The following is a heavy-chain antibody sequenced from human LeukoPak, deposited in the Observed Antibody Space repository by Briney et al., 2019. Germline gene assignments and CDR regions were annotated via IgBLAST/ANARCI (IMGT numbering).Heavy chain of an antibody. D-gene: IGHD2-15*01. V-gene: IGHV4-34*01. CDR3: ARGKTLYCSGGSCYGASYYYYYGMDV. J-gene: IGHJ6*02. CDR1: GGSFSGYY. Sequence: SETLSLTCAVYGGSFSGYYWSWIRQPPGKGLEWIGEINHSGSTNYNPSLKSRVTISVDTSKNQFSLKLSSVTAADTAVYYCARGKTLYCSGGSCYGASYYYYYGMDVWGQGTTVTVSS. CDR2: INHSGST.